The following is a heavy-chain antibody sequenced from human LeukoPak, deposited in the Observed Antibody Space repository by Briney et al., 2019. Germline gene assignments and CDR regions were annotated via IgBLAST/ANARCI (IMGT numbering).Heavy chain of an antibody. CDR3: ARVRDSSGYYCVGYFDY. Sequence: SETLSLTCTVSGGSISSYYWSWIRQPPGKGLEWIGYIYYSGSTNYNPSLKSRVTISVDTSKNQFSLKLSSVTAADTAVYYCARVRDSSGYYCVGYFDYWGRGTLVTVSS. D-gene: IGHD3-22*01. CDR2: IYYSGST. V-gene: IGHV4-59*12. J-gene: IGHJ4*02. CDR1: GGSISSYY.